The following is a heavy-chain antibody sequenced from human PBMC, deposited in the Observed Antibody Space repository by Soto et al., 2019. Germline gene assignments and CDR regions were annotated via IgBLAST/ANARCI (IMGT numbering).Heavy chain of an antibody. V-gene: IGHV3-21*01. CDR2: ISSSSSYI. J-gene: IGHJ6*02. CDR3: AGTPQAAASPPYYYYYGMDV. Sequence: LGGSLRLSCAASGFTFSSYSMNWVRQAPGKGLEWVSSISSSSSYIYYADSVKGRFTISRDNAKNSLYLQMNSLRAEDTAVYYCAGTPQAAASPPYYYYYGMDVWGQGTTVTVSS. D-gene: IGHD2-15*01. CDR1: GFTFSSYS.